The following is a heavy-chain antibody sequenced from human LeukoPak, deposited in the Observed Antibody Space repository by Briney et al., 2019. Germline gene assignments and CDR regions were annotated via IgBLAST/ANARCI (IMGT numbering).Heavy chain of an antibody. J-gene: IGHJ4*02. CDR1: GFTVSSNY. CDR3: ARGHNILTGYYFGGYDY. Sequence: GGSLRLSCAASGFTVSSNYMSWVRQAPGKGLEWVSVIYSGGSTYYADSVKGRFTISRDNSKNTLYLQMNSLRAEDTALYYCARGHNILTGYYFGGYDYWGQGTLVTVSS. V-gene: IGHV3-66*01. CDR2: IYSGGST. D-gene: IGHD3-9*01.